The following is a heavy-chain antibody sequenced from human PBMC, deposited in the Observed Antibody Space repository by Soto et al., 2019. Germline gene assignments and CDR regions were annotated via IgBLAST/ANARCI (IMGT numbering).Heavy chain of an antibody. J-gene: IGHJ5*02. CDR2: IIPMFGTA. CDR1: GGTFSSYA. Sequence: QVQLVQSGAEVKKPGSSVKVSCKASGGTFSSYAISWVRQAPGQGLEWMGGIIPMFGTANYAQKFQGRVTITANESTSTAYMELTSLISEDTAVYYCARGAIGDGSSWYGGWFDPWGQGTLVTVSS. CDR3: ARGAIGDGSSWYGGWFDP. D-gene: IGHD6-13*01. V-gene: IGHV1-69*12.